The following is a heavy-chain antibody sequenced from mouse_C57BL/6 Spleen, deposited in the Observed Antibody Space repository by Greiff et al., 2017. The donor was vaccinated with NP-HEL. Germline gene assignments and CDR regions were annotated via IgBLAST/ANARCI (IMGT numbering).Heavy chain of an antibody. CDR3: ARDRSSTVAPAWFAY. J-gene: IGHJ3*01. CDR1: GFTFSSYA. Sequence: EVMLVESEGGLVQPGSSMQLSCTASGFTFSSYAMSWVRQTPEKRLEWVATISDGGSYTYSPDNVQGRFTISRDNAKNNLYRQMIHLKSEDTAMYYCARDRSSTVAPAWFAYWGQGTLVTVSA. D-gene: IGHD1-1*01. V-gene: IGHV5-4*01. CDR2: ISDGGSYT.